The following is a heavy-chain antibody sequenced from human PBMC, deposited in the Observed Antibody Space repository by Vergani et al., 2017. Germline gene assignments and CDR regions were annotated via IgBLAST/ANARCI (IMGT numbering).Heavy chain of an antibody. V-gene: IGHV1-69*08. J-gene: IGHJ3*01. CDR3: ARESSYDDILTGLAFDV. CDR2: IIPILGIA. Sequence: QVQLVQSGAEVKKPGSSVKVSCKASGGTFSSYTISWVRQAPGQGLEWMGRIIPILGIANYAQKFQGRVTITADKSTSTAYMELSSLRSEDTAVYYCARESSYDDILTGLAFDVWGQGTMVTVSA. D-gene: IGHD3-9*01. CDR1: GGTFSSYT.